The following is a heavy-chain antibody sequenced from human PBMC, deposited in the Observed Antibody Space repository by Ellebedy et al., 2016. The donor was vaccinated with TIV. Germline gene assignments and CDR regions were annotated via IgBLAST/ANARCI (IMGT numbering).Heavy chain of an antibody. CDR3: ARKGGGSYSGYYGMDV. CDR1: GFTFSSYG. D-gene: IGHD1-26*01. Sequence: GGSLRLSCAASGFTFSSYGMHWVRQAPGKGLEWVAVISYDGSNKYYADSVKGRFTISRDNSKNTLYLQMNSLRAEDTAVYYCARKGGGSYSGYYGMDVWGQGTTVTVSS. J-gene: IGHJ6*02. V-gene: IGHV3-33*05. CDR2: ISYDGSNK.